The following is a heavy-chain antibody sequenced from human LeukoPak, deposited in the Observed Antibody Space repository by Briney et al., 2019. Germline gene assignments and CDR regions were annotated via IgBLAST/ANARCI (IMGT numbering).Heavy chain of an antibody. J-gene: IGHJ4*01. CDR1: GGSISATGYY. V-gene: IGHV4-39*01. Sequence: SETLSLTCTVSGGSISATGYYWAWIRQPPGKGLEWIASIYYSGSAYYNSSLKSRVTISVDTSRNQFSLKLSSVTAADTALYYCASDKGYSNNYFDYWGQGTLVTVSS. D-gene: IGHD6-13*01. CDR2: IYYSGSA. CDR3: ASDKGYSNNYFDY.